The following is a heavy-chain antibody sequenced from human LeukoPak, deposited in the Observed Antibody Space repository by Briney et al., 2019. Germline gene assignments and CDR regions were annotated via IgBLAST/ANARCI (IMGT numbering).Heavy chain of an antibody. CDR3: AKSAYYDASGYYREYYFDY. D-gene: IGHD3-22*01. Sequence: GGSLRLSCAASGFTFSSYAMSWVRQAPGKGLEWVSSISGSGGSTHYADSVKGRFTISRDKTKNTLYLQMNSLGAEDTAVYYCAKSAYYDASGYYREYYFDYWGQGTLVTVSS. J-gene: IGHJ4*02. V-gene: IGHV3-23*01. CDR2: ISGSGGST. CDR1: GFTFSSYA.